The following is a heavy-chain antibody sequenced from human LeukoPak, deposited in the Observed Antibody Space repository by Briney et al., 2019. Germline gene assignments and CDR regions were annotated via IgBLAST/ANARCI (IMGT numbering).Heavy chain of an antibody. D-gene: IGHD3-10*01. CDR2: ISAYNGNT. CDR1: GYTFTSYG. CDR3: ARDSELWFGELPKNWFDP. Sequence: ASVKVSCKASGYTFTSYGISWVRQAPGQGLEWMGWISAYNGNTNYAQKLQGRVTMTTDTSTSTAYMELRSLRSDGTAVYYCARDSELWFGELPKNWFDPWGQGTLVTVSS. J-gene: IGHJ5*02. V-gene: IGHV1-18*01.